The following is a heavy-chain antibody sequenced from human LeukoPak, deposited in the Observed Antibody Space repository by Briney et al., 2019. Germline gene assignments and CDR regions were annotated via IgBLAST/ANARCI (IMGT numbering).Heavy chain of an antibody. V-gene: IGHV5-51*01. CDR2: IYPADSDI. J-gene: IGHJ5*02. CDR3: ARQEYCSGGSCYTWFDP. D-gene: IGHD2-15*01. Sequence: GESLKISCKASGYSFTNYWIAWVRQMPGKGLEWMGIIYPADSDIRYSPSFQGQVTISADKSISTAYLQWSSLKASDTAMYYCARQEYCSGGSCYTWFDPWGQGTLVTVSS. CDR1: GYSFTNYW.